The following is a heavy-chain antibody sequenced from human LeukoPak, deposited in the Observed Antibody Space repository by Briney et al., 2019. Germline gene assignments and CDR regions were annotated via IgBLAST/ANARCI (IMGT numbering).Heavy chain of an antibody. Sequence: GGSLRLSCAASGFTFSSYGMHWVRQAPGKGLEWVAVISYDGSNKYYADSVKGRFTISRDNSKNTLYLQMNSLRAEDTAVYYCAKTYYYDSSGYSYYFDYWGQGTLVTVSS. J-gene: IGHJ4*02. D-gene: IGHD3-22*01. CDR3: AKTYYYDSSGYSYYFDY. V-gene: IGHV3-30*18. CDR1: GFTFSSYG. CDR2: ISYDGSNK.